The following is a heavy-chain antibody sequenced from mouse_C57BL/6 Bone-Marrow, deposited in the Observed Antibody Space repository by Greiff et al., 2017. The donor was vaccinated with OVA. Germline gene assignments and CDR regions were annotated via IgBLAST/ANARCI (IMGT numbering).Heavy chain of an antibody. J-gene: IGHJ2*01. D-gene: IGHD1-1*01. Sequence: QVQLQQPGAELVKPGASVKVSCKASGYTFTSYWMHWVKQRPGQGLEWIGRIHPSDSDTNYNQKFKGKATLTVDKSSSTAYMQLSSLTSEVSAVYYCAIGTITTVVAKGDYWGQGTTLTVSS. CDR3: AIGTITTVVAKGDY. V-gene: IGHV1-74*01. CDR1: GYTFTSYW. CDR2: IHPSDSDT.